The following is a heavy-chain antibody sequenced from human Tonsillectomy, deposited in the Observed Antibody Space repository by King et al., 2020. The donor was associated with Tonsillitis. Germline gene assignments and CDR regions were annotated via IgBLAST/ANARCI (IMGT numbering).Heavy chain of an antibody. J-gene: IGHJ6*02. V-gene: IGHV4-59*01. D-gene: IGHD5-18*01. Sequence: QVQLQESGPGLVKPSETLSLTCTVSGGSISSYYWSWIRPPPGKGLEWIGYIYYSRSTNYNPSLKSRVTISVDTSKNQFSLKLSSVTAADTAVYYCAREGYSYGYDYYYGMDVWGQGTTVTVSS. CDR3: AREGYSYGYDYYYGMDV. CDR2: IYYSRST. CDR1: GGSISSYY.